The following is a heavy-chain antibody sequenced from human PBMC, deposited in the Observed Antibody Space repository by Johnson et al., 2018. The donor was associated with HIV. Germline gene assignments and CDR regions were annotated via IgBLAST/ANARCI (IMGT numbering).Heavy chain of an antibody. J-gene: IGHJ3*02. D-gene: IGHD6-6*01. Sequence: QVQLVESGGGLVQPGGSLRLSCAASGFTFSSYAMSWVRQAPGKGLEWVAVISYDGSNKYYADSVKGRFTISRDNSKNTLYLQMNSLRAEDTAVYYCANFRYSSSPDAFDIWGQGTMVTVSS. V-gene: IGHV3-30-3*01. CDR1: GFTFSSYA. CDR2: ISYDGSNK. CDR3: ANFRYSSSPDAFDI.